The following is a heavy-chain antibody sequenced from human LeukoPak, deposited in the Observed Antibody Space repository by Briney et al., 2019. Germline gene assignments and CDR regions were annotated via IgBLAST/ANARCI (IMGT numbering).Heavy chain of an antibody. CDR2: INHSGSI. CDR3: ARAPMYYYGSGRFVDS. D-gene: IGHD3-10*01. V-gene: IGHV4-34*01. CDR1: GGSFSGYY. Sequence: SETLSLTCAVYGGSFSGYYWSWIRQPPGKGLEWIGEINHSGSINYNPSLKSRVTISVDTSKNQSSLKLSSVTAADTAVYYCARAPMYYYGSGRFVDSWGQGTLVTVSS. J-gene: IGHJ4*02.